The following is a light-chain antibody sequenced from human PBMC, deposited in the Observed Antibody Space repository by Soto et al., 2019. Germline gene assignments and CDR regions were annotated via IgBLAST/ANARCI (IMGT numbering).Light chain of an antibody. CDR3: QQYNTYWT. CDR2: EAA. V-gene: IGKV1-5*03. CDR1: QNINWY. Sequence: DIQMTQSPSTLSASVGDRVTITCRASQNINWYLAWYQQKPGKAPKLLISEAASLPRGVPSRFSGSGSWTEFTLTISSLQPDDFATYYCQQYNTYWTFGQGTRVDIK. J-gene: IGKJ1*01.